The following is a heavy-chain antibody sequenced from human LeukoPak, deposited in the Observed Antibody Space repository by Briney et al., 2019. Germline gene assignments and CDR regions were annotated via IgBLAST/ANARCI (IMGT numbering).Heavy chain of an antibody. V-gene: IGHV4-59*01. D-gene: IGHD2-21*02. CDR1: GGSMSSYN. Sequence: SETLSLTCTVSGGSMSSYNWSWIRQPPGKGLEWIGYTYYSGSTNYNPSLKSRVTISVDTSKNKFSLKVRSVTAADTAVYYCARVCGGDCYPLGFDPWGQGTLVTVSS. J-gene: IGHJ5*02. CDR2: TYYSGST. CDR3: ARVCGGDCYPLGFDP.